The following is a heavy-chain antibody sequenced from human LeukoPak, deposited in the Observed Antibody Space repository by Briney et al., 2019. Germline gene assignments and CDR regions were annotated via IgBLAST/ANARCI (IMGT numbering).Heavy chain of an antibody. CDR1: GFTFSSYE. D-gene: IGHD2-8*01. V-gene: IGHV3-48*03. J-gene: IGHJ6*02. Sequence: GGSLRLTCAASGFTFSSYEMNWVRQAPGKGLEWVSYISSSGSTIYYADSVKGRFTISRDNAKNSLYLQMNSLRAEDTAVYYCATAALGGLIYYYYGMDVWGQGTTVTVSS. CDR2: ISSSGSTI. CDR3: ATAALGGLIYYYYGMDV.